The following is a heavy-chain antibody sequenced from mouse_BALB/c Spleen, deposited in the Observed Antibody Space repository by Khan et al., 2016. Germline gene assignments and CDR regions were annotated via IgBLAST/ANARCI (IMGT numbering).Heavy chain of an antibody. J-gene: IGHJ3*01. V-gene: IGHV1-9*01. CDR1: GYTFGSYW. CDR2: ILPGSGST. CDR3: ARHYYGSSSFAY. Sequence: QVQLQQSGAELMKPGASVKISCKATGYTFGSYWIEWVKQRPGHGLEWIGEILPGSGSTNYNEKFKGKATFTADTSSNTAYMQLSSLTSEDSAVYYCARHYYGSSSFAYWGQGTLVTVSA. D-gene: IGHD1-1*01.